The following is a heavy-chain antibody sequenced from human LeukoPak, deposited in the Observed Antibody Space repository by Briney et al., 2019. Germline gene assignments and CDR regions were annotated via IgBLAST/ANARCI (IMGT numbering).Heavy chain of an antibody. CDR3: ARDENGQWLAYNWFDP. CDR2: ISAYNGNT. D-gene: IGHD6-19*01. CDR1: GGTFSSYA. V-gene: IGHV1-18*01. J-gene: IGHJ5*02. Sequence: ASVKVSCKASGGTFSSYAISWVRQAPGQGLEWMGWISAYNGNTNYAQKLQGRVTTTTDTSTSTAYMELRSLRSDDTAVYYCARDENGQWLAYNWFDPWGQGTLVTVSS.